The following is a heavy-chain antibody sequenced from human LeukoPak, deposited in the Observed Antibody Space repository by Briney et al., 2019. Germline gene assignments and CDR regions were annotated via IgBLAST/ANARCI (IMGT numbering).Heavy chain of an antibody. Sequence: PGGSLRLSCAVSGVTISTYSLNWVRQAPGKGLEWVSSISSSSSNKYYADSVKGRFTISRDNAKNSLYLQMSSLRAEDTAVYYCAREGHSSGWGASDAFDIWGQGTMVTVSS. CDR2: ISSSSSNK. D-gene: IGHD6-19*01. CDR1: GVTISTYS. J-gene: IGHJ3*02. CDR3: AREGHSSGWGASDAFDI. V-gene: IGHV3-21*01.